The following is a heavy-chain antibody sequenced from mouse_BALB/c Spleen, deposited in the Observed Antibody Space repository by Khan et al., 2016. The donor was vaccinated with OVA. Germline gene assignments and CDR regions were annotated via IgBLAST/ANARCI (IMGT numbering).Heavy chain of an antibody. Sequence: VELVESGPGLVAPSQSLSITCTVSGFSLTSYGVNWVRQPPGKGLEWLGVIWGDGSTNYRSALISRLSISKDNSKSQVFLKLHSLQTDDTATYYCAKWGDLYAMDYWGQGTSVTGSS. V-gene: IGHV2-3*01. CDR1: GFSLTSYG. J-gene: IGHJ4*01. CDR2: IWGDGST. CDR3: AKWGDLYAMDY. D-gene: IGHD2-13*01.